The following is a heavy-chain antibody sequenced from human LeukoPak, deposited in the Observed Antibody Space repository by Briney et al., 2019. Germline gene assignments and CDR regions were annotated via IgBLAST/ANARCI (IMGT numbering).Heavy chain of an antibody. D-gene: IGHD6-13*01. CDR2: ISGSGGST. J-gene: IGHJ5*02. V-gene: IGHV3-23*01. CDR3: ASSSSSWLNWFDP. Sequence: PGGSLRLSCAASGFTFSSYGMSWVRQAPGKGLEWVSAISGSGGSTYYADSVKGRFTISIDNSKNTLYLQMNSLRAEDTAVYYCASSSSSWLNWFDPWGQGTLVTVSS. CDR1: GFTFSSYG.